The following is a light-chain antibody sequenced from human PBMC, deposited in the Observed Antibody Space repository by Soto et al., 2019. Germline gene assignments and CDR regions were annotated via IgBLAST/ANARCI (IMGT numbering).Light chain of an antibody. CDR3: QSYDSSLSGSV. Sequence: QSVLTQPPSVSGAPGQRVTISCTGSSSNIGAGYDVHWYQQLPGTAPKLLIYGNSNRPSGVPDRFSGSKSGTSASLAITGLQAEDEADYYCQSYDSSLSGSVFGGWTQLTV. V-gene: IGLV1-40*01. CDR1: SSNIGAGYD. CDR2: GNS. J-gene: IGLJ2*01.